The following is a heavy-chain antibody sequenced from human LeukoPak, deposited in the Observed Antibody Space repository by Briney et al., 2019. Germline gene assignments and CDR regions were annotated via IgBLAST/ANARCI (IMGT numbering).Heavy chain of an antibody. J-gene: IGHJ4*02. V-gene: IGHV4-38-2*02. D-gene: IGHD3-10*01. CDR3: ARRNYYGSGSYDY. Sequence: SETLSLTCTVSGYSISSGYYWGWIRQPPGKGLEWIGSIYHSGSTYYIPSLKSRVTISVDTSKNQFSLKLSSVTAADTAVYYCARRNYYGSGSYDYWGQGTLVTVSS. CDR1: GYSISSGYY. CDR2: IYHSGST.